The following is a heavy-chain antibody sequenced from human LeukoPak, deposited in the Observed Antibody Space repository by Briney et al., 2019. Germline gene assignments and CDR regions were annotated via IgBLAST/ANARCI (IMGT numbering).Heavy chain of an antibody. CDR1: GGSFSGYY. D-gene: IGHD2-2*01. V-gene: IGHV4-34*01. CDR3: ARRSGGYCSSTSCYGRLNGYHDRGKEKRGSNYFDY. CDR2: INHSGST. Sequence: SETLSLTCAVYGGSFSGYYWSWIRQPPGKGLEWIGEINHSGSTNYNPSLKSRVTISVDTSKNQFSLKLSSVTAADTAVYYCARRSGGYCSSTSCYGRLNGYHDRGKEKRGSNYFDYWGQGTLVTVSS. J-gene: IGHJ4*02.